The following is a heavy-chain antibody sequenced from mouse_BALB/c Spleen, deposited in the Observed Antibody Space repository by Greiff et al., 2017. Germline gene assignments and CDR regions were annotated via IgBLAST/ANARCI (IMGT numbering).Heavy chain of an antibody. V-gene: IGHV1-28*01. J-gene: IGHJ2*01. CDR3: ARGYGSSSFDY. CDR2: IDPFNGGT. D-gene: IGHD1-1*01. Sequence: VQLQQSGPELMKPGASVKISCKASGYSFTSYYMHWVKQSHGKSLEWIGYIDPFNGGTSYNQKFKGKATLTVDKSSSTAYMHLSSLTSEDSAVYYCARGYGSSSFDYWGQGTTLTVSS. CDR1: GYSFTSYY.